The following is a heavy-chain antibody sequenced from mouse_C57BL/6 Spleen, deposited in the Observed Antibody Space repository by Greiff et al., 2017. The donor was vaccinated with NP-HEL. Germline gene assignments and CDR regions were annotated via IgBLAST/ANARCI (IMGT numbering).Heavy chain of an antibody. CDR2: INPNYGTT. Sequence: EVQLQQSGPELVKPGASVKISCKASGYSFTDYNMNWVKQSNGKSLEWIGVINPNYGTTSYNQKFKGKATLTVDQSSSTAYMQLNSLTSADSAVYYWARARGGYSLYAMDYWGQGTSVTVSS. V-gene: IGHV1-39*01. J-gene: IGHJ4*01. CDR3: ARARGGYSLYAMDY. CDR1: GYSFTDYN. D-gene: IGHD2-3*01.